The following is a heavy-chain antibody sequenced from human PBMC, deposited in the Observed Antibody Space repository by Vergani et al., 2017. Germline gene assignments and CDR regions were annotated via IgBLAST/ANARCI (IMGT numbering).Heavy chain of an antibody. Sequence: QVQLVESGGGVVQPGRSLRLSCAASGFTFSSYAMHWVRQAPGKGLEWVAVISYDGSNKYYADSVKGRFTISRDNSKNTLYLQMNSLRAEDTAVYYCARDQDHGSGSFDYWGQGTLVTVSS. CDR3: ARDQDHGSGSFDY. J-gene: IGHJ4*02. CDR1: GFTFSSYA. V-gene: IGHV3-30*14. CDR2: ISYDGSNK. D-gene: IGHD3-10*01.